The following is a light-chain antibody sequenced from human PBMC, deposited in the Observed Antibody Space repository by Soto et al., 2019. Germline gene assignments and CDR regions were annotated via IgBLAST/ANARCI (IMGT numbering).Light chain of an antibody. CDR1: SSDVGHYNY. V-gene: IGLV2-14*01. Sequence: QSALTQPASVSGSPGQSITISCTGTSSDVGHYNYVAWYQQHPGKAPKLMIYEVSNRPSGVSNRFSGSKSGNTASLTISGLQAEDEADYYCSSYTSRSTGVFGGGTKLTVL. CDR3: SSYTSRSTGV. CDR2: EVS. J-gene: IGLJ3*02.